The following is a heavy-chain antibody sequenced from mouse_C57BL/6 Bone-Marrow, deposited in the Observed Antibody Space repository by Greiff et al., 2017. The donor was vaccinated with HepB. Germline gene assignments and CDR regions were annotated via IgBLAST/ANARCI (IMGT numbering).Heavy chain of an antibody. CDR2: INPNYGTT. CDR1: GYSFTDYN. J-gene: IGHJ3*01. Sequence: EVKLMESGPELVKPGASVKISCKASGYSFTDYNMNWVKQSNGKSLEWIGVINPNYGTTSYNQKFKGKATLTVDQSSSSAYMQLNSLTSEDSAVYYCARCMVRTWFAYWGQGTLVTVSA. V-gene: IGHV1-39*01. D-gene: IGHD2-2*01. CDR3: ARCMVRTWFAY.